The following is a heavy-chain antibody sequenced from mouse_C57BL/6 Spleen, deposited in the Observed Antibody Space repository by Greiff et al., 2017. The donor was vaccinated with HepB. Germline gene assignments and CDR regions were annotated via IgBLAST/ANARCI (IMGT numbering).Heavy chain of an antibody. CDR2: IDPSDSYT. Sequence: QVQLQQPGAELVMPGASVKLSCKASGYTFTSYWMHWVKQRPGQGLEWIGEIDPSDSYTNYNQKFKGKFTLTVDKSSSTAYMQLSSLTSEDSAVYYCARGWLLRMGAYWGQGTLVTVSA. J-gene: IGHJ3*01. D-gene: IGHD2-3*01. CDR1: GYTFTSYW. V-gene: IGHV1-69*01. CDR3: ARGWLLRMGAY.